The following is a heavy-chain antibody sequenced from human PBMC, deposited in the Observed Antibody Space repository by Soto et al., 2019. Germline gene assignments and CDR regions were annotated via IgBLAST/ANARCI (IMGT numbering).Heavy chain of an antibody. CDR2: IKQDGSEK. CDR3: ARAPPCYYCSGGSWFDY. Sequence: GGSLRLSCAASGFTFSSYWMSWVRQAPGKGLEWVANIKQDGSEKYYVDSVKGRFTISRDNAKNSLYLQMNSLRAEDTAVYYCARAPPCYYCSGGSWFDYWGQGTLVTVSS. J-gene: IGHJ4*02. D-gene: IGHD2-15*01. CDR1: GFTFSSYW. V-gene: IGHV3-7*01.